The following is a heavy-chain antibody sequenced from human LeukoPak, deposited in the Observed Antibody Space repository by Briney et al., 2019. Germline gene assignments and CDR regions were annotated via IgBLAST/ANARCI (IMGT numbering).Heavy chain of an antibody. CDR2: INPSGGST. CDR1: GYTFTSYY. J-gene: IGHJ6*03. V-gene: IGHV1-46*01. CDR3: ASQEPQNYDILTGYSTPYYYYYMDV. D-gene: IGHD3-9*01. Sequence: GASVKVSCKASGYTFTSYYMHWVRQAPGQGLEWMGIINPSGGSTSYAQKFQGRVTMTRDMSTSTVYMGLSSLRSEDTAVYYCASQEPQNYDILTGYSTPYYYYYMDVWGKGTTVTVSS.